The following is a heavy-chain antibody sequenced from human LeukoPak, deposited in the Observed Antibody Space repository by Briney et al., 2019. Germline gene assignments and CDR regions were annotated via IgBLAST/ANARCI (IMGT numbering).Heavy chain of an antibody. Sequence: KLSETLSLTCTVSGGSISSYYWSWIRQPPGKGLEWIGYIYYSGSTNYNPSLKSRVTISVDTSKNQFSLKLSSVTAADTAVYYCARDFLFWGQGTLVTVSS. V-gene: IGHV4-59*01. CDR3: ARDFLF. J-gene: IGHJ4*02. CDR2: IYYSGST. CDR1: GGSISSYY.